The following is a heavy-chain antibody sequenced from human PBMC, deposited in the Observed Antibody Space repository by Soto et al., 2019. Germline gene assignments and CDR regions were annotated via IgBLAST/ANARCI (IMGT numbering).Heavy chain of an antibody. CDR2: IYYSGST. J-gene: IGHJ4*02. Sequence: QVQLQESGPGLVKPSQTLSLTCTVSGGSISSGGYYWSWIRQHPGKGLEWIGYIYYSGSTYYNPSLKRRVTISVDTSKNQFSLKLSSVTAADTAVYYCARDKATVTTGVWYFDYWGQGTLVTVSS. CDR1: GGSISSGGYY. V-gene: IGHV4-31*03. CDR3: ARDKATVTTGVWYFDY. D-gene: IGHD4-17*01.